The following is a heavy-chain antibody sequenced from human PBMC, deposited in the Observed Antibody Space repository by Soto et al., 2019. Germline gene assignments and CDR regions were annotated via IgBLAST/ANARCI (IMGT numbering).Heavy chain of an antibody. V-gene: IGHV3-9*01. CDR1: GFTFDNCA. D-gene: IGHD1-1*01. CDR3: LRGRYPTLATASDH. J-gene: IGHJ4*02. CDR2: ISWDSTTV. Sequence: EVQLVESGGGLVQPGRSLRLSCSASGFTFDNCAMHWVRQAPGKGLEWVSGISWDSTTVGYADSVKGRFTISRDDAKNSLQLQMNSLRREDWALYSCLRGRYPTLATASDHGGQGTLVTVS.